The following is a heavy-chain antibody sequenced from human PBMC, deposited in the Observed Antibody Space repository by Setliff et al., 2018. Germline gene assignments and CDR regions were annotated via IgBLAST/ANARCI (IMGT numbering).Heavy chain of an antibody. CDR1: GASVSSHY. CDR3: GRSYYDSSGYSLMLFDI. V-gene: IGHV4-59*08. D-gene: IGHD3-22*01. J-gene: IGHJ3*02. Sequence: SETLSLTCNVSGASVSSHYWDWIRQPPGKGLEWIGFISYSGRTYFNPSLKSRLTISVDSSKNQFSLKLSSVTAADTAVYYCGRSYYDSSGYSLMLFDIWGQGTKVTVSS. CDR2: ISYSGRT.